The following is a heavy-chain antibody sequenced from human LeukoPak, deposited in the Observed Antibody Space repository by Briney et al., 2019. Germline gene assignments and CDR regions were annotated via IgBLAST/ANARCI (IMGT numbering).Heavy chain of an antibody. CDR1: GFTFSGYG. D-gene: IGHD6-13*01. CDR2: ISTNGGST. CDR3: ARSLYSSSWLYYFDY. J-gene: IGHJ4*02. V-gene: IGHV3-64*01. Sequence: GGSLRLSCAASGFTFSGYGMHWVRQAPGKGLEHVSGISTNGGSTYYANSVRGRFTISRDNSKNTLYLQMGSLRAEDMAVYYCARSLYSSSWLYYFDYWGQGVLVTVSS.